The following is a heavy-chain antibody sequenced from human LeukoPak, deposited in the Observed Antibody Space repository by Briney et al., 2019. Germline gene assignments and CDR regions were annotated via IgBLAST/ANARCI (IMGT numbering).Heavy chain of an antibody. CDR2: ISHDGSNK. J-gene: IGHJ4*02. Sequence: GGSLRLSCAASGFTFSSYAMHWVRQAPGKGLEWVAVISHDGSNKYYADSVKGRFTISRDNSKNTLYLQMNSLRAEDTAVCYCARDSYGIAAAGSFSDYWGQGTLVTVSS. D-gene: IGHD6-13*01. V-gene: IGHV3-30*04. CDR1: GFTFSSYA. CDR3: ARDSYGIAAAGSFSDY.